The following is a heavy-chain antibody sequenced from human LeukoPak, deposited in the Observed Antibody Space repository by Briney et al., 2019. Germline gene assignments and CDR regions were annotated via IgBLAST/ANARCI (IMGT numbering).Heavy chain of an antibody. D-gene: IGHD3-9*01. CDR2: IYYSGST. CDR1: GGSISSSSYY. V-gene: IGHV4-39*07. Sequence: PSETLSLTCTVSGGSISSSSYYWGWICQPPGKGLEWIGSIYYSGSTYYNPSLKSRVTISVDTSKNQFSLKLSSVTAADTAVYYCARGLRYFDWLSHFDYWGQGTLVTVSS. J-gene: IGHJ4*02. CDR3: ARGLRYFDWLSHFDY.